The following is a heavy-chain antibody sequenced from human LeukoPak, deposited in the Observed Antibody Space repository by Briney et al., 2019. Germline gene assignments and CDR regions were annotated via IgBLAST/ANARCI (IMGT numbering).Heavy chain of an antibody. CDR3: ARARYGEDAFDI. CDR2: IYYSGTT. V-gene: IGHV4-61*01. D-gene: IGHD4-17*01. Sequence: SETLSLTCTVSGGAVSSGSYYWSWIRQPPGKGLEWVGYIYYSGTTNYNPSLKSRVTISVDTSKNQYSLKLSSVTAADTAVYICARARYGEDAFDIWGQGAMVAVSS. J-gene: IGHJ3*02. CDR1: GGAVSSGSYY.